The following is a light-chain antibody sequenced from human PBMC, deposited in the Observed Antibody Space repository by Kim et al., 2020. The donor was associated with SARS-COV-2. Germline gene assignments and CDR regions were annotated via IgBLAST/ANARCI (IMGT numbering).Light chain of an antibody. CDR1: SSNIGAYD. V-gene: IGLV1-40*01. J-gene: IGLJ3*02. CDR2: GDS. CDR3: QSYDSSLSDSWV. Sequence: GVTISCTGSSSNIGAYDVHWYQHLPGTAPKLLIYGDSNRPSGVPDRFSGSKSGTSASLSITGLQAEDEADYYCQSYDSSLSDSWVFGGGTQLTVL.